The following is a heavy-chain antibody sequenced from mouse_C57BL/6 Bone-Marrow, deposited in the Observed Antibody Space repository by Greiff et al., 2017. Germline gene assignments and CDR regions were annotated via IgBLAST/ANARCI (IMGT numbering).Heavy chain of an antibody. CDR1: GYTFTDYC. Sequence: QVQLQQSGAELVKPGASVKLSCKASGYTFTDYCMHWVKQRPGQGLEWIGIIHPNSGSTNYNEKFKGKATLTVDKSSSTAYMQLSSLTSEDSAVYYCARRYYYDSCFDFDGWGKGTTLTVSS. D-gene: IGHD1-1*01. CDR3: ARRYYYDSCFDFDG. CDR2: IHPNSGST. J-gene: IGHJ2*01. V-gene: IGHV1-64*01.